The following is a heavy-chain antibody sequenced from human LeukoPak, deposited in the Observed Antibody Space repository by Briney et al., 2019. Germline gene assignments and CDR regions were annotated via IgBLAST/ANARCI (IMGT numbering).Heavy chain of an antibody. Sequence: GSLRLSCAASGFTFSSYSMNWVRQAPVKGLEWVSSISSSSSYIYYADSVKGRFTISRDNAKNSLYLQMNSLRAEDTAVYYCARVRVQVVPAAKHYYYYYMDVWGKGTTVTVSS. CDR1: GFTFSSYS. J-gene: IGHJ6*03. CDR3: ARVRVQVVPAAKHYYYYYMDV. V-gene: IGHV3-21*01. D-gene: IGHD2-2*01. CDR2: ISSSSSYI.